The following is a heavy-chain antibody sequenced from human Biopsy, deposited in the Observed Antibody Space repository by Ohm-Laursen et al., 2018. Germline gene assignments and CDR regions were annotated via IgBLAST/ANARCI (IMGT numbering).Heavy chain of an antibody. CDR2: INQAGTT. J-gene: IGHJ4*02. CDR3: SNEVHGRDY. D-gene: IGHD2-15*01. Sequence: SDTLSLTCAVFGKTFSDYQWSWIRQPPGKGLEWIGQINQAGTTNYNPSLKSRVSISADASKYEFSLRLTSVTAADTAVYLCSNEVHGRDYWGLGAQVTVSS. CDR1: GKTFSDYQ. V-gene: IGHV4-34*08.